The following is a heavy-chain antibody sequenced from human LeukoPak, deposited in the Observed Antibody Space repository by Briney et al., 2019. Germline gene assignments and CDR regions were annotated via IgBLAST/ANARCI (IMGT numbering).Heavy chain of an antibody. Sequence: SETLSLTCTVSRDSISSGSYYWSWIRQPAGKGLEWIGRIYTSGNTYYNPSLKSRVTISLDTSKNQFSLKLSSVTAADTAVYYCARARYDFWSGKDPFDPWGQGTLVTVSS. J-gene: IGHJ5*02. CDR3: ARARYDFWSGKDPFDP. V-gene: IGHV4-61*02. CDR2: IYTSGNT. D-gene: IGHD3-3*01. CDR1: RDSISSGSYY.